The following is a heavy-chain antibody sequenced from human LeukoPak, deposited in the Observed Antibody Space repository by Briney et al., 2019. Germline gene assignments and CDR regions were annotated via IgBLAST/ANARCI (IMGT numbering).Heavy chain of an antibody. CDR3: ARGAYFVTGYFDY. CDR2: IYYSGST. Sequence: SETLSLTCTVSGDSISSSSYFWGWIRQPPGKGLEWIGSIYYSGSTYYNPSLKSRVTISVDTSKNQFSLKLSSVTAADTAVYYCARGAYFVTGYFDYWGQGTLSPSPQ. D-gene: IGHD3-16*01. J-gene: IGHJ4*02. V-gene: IGHV4-39*07. CDR1: GDSISSSSYF.